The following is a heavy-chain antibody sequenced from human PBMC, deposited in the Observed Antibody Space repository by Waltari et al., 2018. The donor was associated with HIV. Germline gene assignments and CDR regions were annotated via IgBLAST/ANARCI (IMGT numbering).Heavy chain of an antibody. CDR3: ARGGYSSFDY. J-gene: IGHJ4*02. Sequence: VQLVESGGGLVQPGGALRLCCAASGFTFSSHWLSWVRQAPGKGLGWVANIKQDGSAKHYVDSVRGRFSISRDNARNSLYLQMDSLRAEATAVYHCARGGYSSFDYWGQGTLVTVSS. CDR1: GFTFSSHW. CDR2: IKQDGSAK. D-gene: IGHD5-18*01. V-gene: IGHV3-7*01.